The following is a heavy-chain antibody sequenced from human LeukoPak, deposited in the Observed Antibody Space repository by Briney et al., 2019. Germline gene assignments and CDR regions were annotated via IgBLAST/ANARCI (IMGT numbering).Heavy chain of an antibody. CDR1: GFTFSSYA. D-gene: IGHD3-10*01. V-gene: IGHV3-30-3*01. CDR2: ISYDGSKK. J-gene: IGHJ4*02. CDR3: VRDRVITMVRGVTPHYIDY. Sequence: GGSLRLSCAASGFTFSSYAMHWVRQAPGKGLEWVAVISYDGSKKYYADSVKGRFTISRDNSKITLYLQMNSLRAEDTAVYYCVRDRVITMVRGVTPHYIDYWGQGTLVTVSS.